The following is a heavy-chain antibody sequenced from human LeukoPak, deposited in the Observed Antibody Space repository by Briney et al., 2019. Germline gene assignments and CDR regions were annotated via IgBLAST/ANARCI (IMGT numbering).Heavy chain of an antibody. J-gene: IGHJ6*03. CDR3: ARGFYYYYMDV. CDR2: IYYSGST. CDR1: GGSISSYY. V-gene: IGHV4-59*01. Sequence: PSETLSLTCTVSGGSISSYYWSWIRQPPGKGLEWIGYIYYSGSTNYNPSLKSRVTISVDTSKKQFSLKLSSVTAADTAVYYCARGFYYYYMDVWDKGTTVTVSS.